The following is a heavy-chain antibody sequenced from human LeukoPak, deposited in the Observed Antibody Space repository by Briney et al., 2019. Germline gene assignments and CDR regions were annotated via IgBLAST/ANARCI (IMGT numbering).Heavy chain of an antibody. V-gene: IGHV3-23*01. CDR2: ISGSGGRT. CDR1: GFTFSSFA. D-gene: IGHD6-19*01. Sequence: GGSLRLSCAASGFTFSSFAMSWVRQAPGKGLEWVSVISGSGGRTYYADSVKGRFTISRDNSKNTLYLQMNSLRAEDTAIYYCAKDALAVAVYYFDYWGQGTLVTVSS. J-gene: IGHJ4*02. CDR3: AKDALAVAVYYFDY.